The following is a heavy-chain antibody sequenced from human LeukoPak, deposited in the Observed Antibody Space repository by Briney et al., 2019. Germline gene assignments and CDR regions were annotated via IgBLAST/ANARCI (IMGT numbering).Heavy chain of an antibody. CDR2: ICPGDSDT. CDR3: ARSRSSGWYFDY. CDR1: GYSFTSYW. Sequence: GDSLTISCKGSGYSFTSYWIGWVRQMPGKGLVWMGIICPGDSDTRYSPSFQGQVTISADKSISTAYLQWSSLKASDTAMYYCARSRSSGWYFDYWGQGTLVTVSS. D-gene: IGHD6-19*01. J-gene: IGHJ4*02. V-gene: IGHV5-51*01.